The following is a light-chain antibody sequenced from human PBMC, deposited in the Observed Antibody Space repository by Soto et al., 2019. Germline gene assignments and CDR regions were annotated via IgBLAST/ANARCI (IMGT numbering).Light chain of an antibody. CDR3: QQYFTTPF. Sequence: DIVMTQSPDSLAVSLGERATINCKSSQSVSHNSNSKSHLAWYQQKPGQPPKLLIYWASTRESGVPDRFSGSGSGIDFTLTISSLQAEDVAVYYCQQYFTTPFFGGGTKVEIK. V-gene: IGKV4-1*01. J-gene: IGKJ4*01. CDR1: QSVSHNSNSKSH. CDR2: WAS.